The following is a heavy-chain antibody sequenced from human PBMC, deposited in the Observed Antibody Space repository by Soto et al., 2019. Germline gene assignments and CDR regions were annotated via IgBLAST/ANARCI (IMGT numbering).Heavy chain of an antibody. CDR2: INAGNGNT. J-gene: IGHJ6*02. V-gene: IGHV1-3*05. Sequence: QVQRVQSGAEEKKPGASVKVSCKASGYTFTDYAIHWVRQAPGQRLEWMGWINAGNGNTKCSQKFQGRVTITRDTSATTAYMELSRLTSEDTSVYYCARSTSPSTVTLPYYYYGMDVWGQGTTVTVSS. CDR1: GYTFTDYA. CDR3: ARSTSPSTVTLPYYYYGMDV. D-gene: IGHD4-17*01.